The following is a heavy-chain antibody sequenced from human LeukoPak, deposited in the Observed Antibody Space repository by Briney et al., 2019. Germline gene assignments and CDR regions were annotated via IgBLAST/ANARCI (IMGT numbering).Heavy chain of an antibody. Sequence: PSETLSLTCAVYGGSFSGYYWSWIRQPPGKGLEWIGEINHSGSTNYNPSLKSRVTISVDTSKNQFSLKLSSVTAADTAVYYCARRRTMVRGVPFDYWGQGTLVTVSS. CDR3: ARRRTMVRGVPFDY. CDR1: GGSFSGYY. D-gene: IGHD3-10*01. CDR2: INHSGST. J-gene: IGHJ4*02. V-gene: IGHV4-34*01.